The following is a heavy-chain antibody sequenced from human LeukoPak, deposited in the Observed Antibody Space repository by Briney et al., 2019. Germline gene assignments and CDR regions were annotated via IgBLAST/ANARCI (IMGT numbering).Heavy chain of an antibody. CDR3: AKSFGYSRSWFDN. CDR1: GVTLNTFA. D-gene: IGHD6-13*01. J-gene: IGHJ4*02. Sequence: PGGSLRLSCAASGVTLNTFAMTWVRQAPGRGLEWASVISGYDGSTYYADSVKGRFTISRDNSKNTLYLQMNSLRVGDTAVYYCAKSFGYSRSWFDNWGQGTLVTVSS. CDR2: ISGYDGST. V-gene: IGHV3-23*01.